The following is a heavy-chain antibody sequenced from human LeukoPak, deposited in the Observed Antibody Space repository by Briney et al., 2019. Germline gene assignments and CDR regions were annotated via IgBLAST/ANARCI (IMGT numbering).Heavy chain of an antibody. CDR1: GFTFSNYW. CDR2: ISGSGGST. V-gene: IGHV3-23*01. Sequence: PGGSLRLSCAASGFTFSNYWMHWVRQAPGKGLEWVSAISGSGGSTYYADSVKGRFTISRDNSKNTLYLQMNSLRAEDTAVYYCAKDGSGSYGYYWGQGTLVTVSS. CDR3: AKDGSGSYGYY. J-gene: IGHJ4*02. D-gene: IGHD3-10*01.